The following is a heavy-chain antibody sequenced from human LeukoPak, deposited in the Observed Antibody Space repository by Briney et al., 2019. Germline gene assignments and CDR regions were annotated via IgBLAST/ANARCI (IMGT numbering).Heavy chain of an antibody. CDR1: GFTFSSYC. Sequence: PGGSLRLSCAASGFTFSSYCMSWVRQAPGKGLEWVANIKQDGSEIHYVDSVKGRFTISRDNAKNSLYLQVNSLRAEDTAVYYCARGLSSSSLYTCGYWGQGTLVTVSS. CDR3: ARGLSSSSLYTCGY. D-gene: IGHD6-13*01. CDR2: IKQDGSEI. J-gene: IGHJ4*02. V-gene: IGHV3-7*04.